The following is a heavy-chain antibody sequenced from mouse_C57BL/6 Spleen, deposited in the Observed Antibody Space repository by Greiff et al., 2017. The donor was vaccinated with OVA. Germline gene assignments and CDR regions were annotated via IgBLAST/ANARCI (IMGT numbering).Heavy chain of an antibody. J-gene: IGHJ2*01. D-gene: IGHD4-1*01. Sequence: QVQLQQPGAELVRPGSSVKLSCKASGYTFTSYWMHWVKQRPIQGLEWIGNIDPSDSDTHYNQKFKDKATLTVDKSSSTAYMQLSSLTSEDSAVYYCARGELGPYFDYWGQGTTLTVSS. CDR3: ARGELGPYFDY. CDR1: GYTFTSYW. CDR2: IDPSDSDT. V-gene: IGHV1-52*01.